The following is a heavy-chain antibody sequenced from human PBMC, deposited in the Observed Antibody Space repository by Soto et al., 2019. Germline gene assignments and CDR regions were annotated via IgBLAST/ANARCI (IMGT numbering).Heavy chain of an antibody. D-gene: IGHD2-15*01. J-gene: IGHJ6*02. V-gene: IGHV1-69*13. CDR3: ARGYCSGGNCYSGMDV. CDR1: GGTFSTHA. CDR2: IIPISGTT. Sequence: SVKVSCKASGGTFSTHAIIWVRQAPGHGLGWMGGIIPISGTTYYTQKFQGRVTITADEPTSTAFMELSSLKSEDTAVFYCARGYCSGGNCYSGMDVWGQGTMVTVSS.